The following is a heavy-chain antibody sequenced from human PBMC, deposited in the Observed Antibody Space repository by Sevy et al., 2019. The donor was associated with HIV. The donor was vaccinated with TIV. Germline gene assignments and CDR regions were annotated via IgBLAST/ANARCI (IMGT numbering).Heavy chain of an antibody. CDR1: GGPITSYS. Sequence: SETLSLTCTVSGGPITSYSWSWIRQPAGKGLEWLGRIYSNGNSNYNPSLKSRVTMSVDTSKNQFSLKLTSVNAADTAVYFCARGGGASSAWFENWFGPWGQGTLVTVSS. J-gene: IGHJ5*02. CDR2: IYSNGNS. V-gene: IGHV4-4*07. D-gene: IGHD6-19*01. CDR3: ARGGGASSAWFENWFGP.